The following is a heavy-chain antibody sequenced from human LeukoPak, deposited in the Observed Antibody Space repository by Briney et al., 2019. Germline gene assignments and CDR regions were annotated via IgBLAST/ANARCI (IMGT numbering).Heavy chain of an antibody. Sequence: PGGSLRLSCAASGFTFSSYGMHWVRPAPGKGLEWVAVIWYDGSNKYYADSVKGRFTISRDNAKNSLYLQMNSLRAEDTAVYYCARSRAAAAHSSGYSRWGQGTLVTVSS. CDR3: ARSRAAAAHSSGYSR. D-gene: IGHD3-22*01. V-gene: IGHV3-33*01. CDR1: GFTFSSYG. J-gene: IGHJ4*02. CDR2: IWYDGSNK.